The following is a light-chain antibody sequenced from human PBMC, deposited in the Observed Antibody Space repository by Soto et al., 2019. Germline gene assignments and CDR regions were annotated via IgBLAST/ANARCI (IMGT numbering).Light chain of an antibody. V-gene: IGLV2-14*01. CDR2: DVS. CDR1: SSDVGGYNY. CDR3: SSYTSSITL. J-gene: IGLJ1*01. Sequence: QSVLTQPASVSGSPGQSITISCTGTSSDVGGYNYVSWYQQHACKAPQLMIYDVSNRPSGVSNRFSGSKSGNTASLTICGRQAADDCAYYCSSYTSSITLFGNGIKETVL.